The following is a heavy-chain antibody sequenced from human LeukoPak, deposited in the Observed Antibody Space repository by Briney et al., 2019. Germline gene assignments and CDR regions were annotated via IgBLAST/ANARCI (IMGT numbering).Heavy chain of an antibody. V-gene: IGHV3-23*01. CDR3: AKDELYYYDSSGYRPYYYYYMDV. Sequence: GGSLRLSCAASGFTFSSYAMSWVRQAPGKGLEWVSAISGSGGSTYYADSVKGRFTISRDNSKNTLYLQMNSLRAEDTAVYYCAKDELYYYDSSGYRPYYYYYMDVWGKGTTVTVSS. CDR1: GFTFSSYA. CDR2: ISGSGGST. J-gene: IGHJ6*03. D-gene: IGHD3-22*01.